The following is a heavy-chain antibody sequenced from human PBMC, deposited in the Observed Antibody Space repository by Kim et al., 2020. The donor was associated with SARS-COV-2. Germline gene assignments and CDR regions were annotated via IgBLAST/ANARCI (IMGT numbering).Heavy chain of an antibody. D-gene: IGHD6-13*01. CDR2: VYYSGTT. CDR1: GDSINNYY. Sequence: SETLSLTCTVSGDSINNYYWGWIRQPPGKGLEWIGYVYYSGTTNYSPSLKSRVTISIGTSKKHFSLNLKSVTAADTAIYYCARALGYTSSLHPYYYYMDVWGKGTTVTVSS. CDR3: ARALGYTSSLHPYYYYMDV. V-gene: IGHV4-59*01. J-gene: IGHJ6*03.